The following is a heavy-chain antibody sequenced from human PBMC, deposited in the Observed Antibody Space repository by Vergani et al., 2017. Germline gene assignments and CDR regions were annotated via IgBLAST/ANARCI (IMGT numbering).Heavy chain of an antibody. CDR2: ISSSSSYI. V-gene: IGHV3-21*01. J-gene: IGHJ4*02. CDR3: ARDNVEMATIYFDY. Sequence: EVQLVESGGGLVKPGGSLRLSCAASGFTFSSYSMNWVRQAPGKGLEWVSSISSSSSYIYYADSVKGRCTISRDNAKNSLYLQMNSLRAEDTAVYYCARDNVEMATIYFDYWGQGTLVTVSS. D-gene: IGHD5-24*01. CDR1: GFTFSSYS.